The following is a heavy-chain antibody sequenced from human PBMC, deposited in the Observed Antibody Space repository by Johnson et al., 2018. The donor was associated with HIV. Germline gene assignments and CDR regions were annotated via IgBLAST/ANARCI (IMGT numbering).Heavy chain of an antibody. CDR2: INSDGSST. CDR3: ARDAKVGYGDAFDI. D-gene: IGHD5-12*01. V-gene: IGHV3-74*01. J-gene: IGHJ3*02. CDR1: GFTFSNYV. Sequence: VQLVEFGGGVVQPGRSLKLSCVASGFTFSNYVIHWVRQAPGKGLVWVSRINSDGSSTNYADSVKGRFTISRDNAKNTLYLQMNSLRAEDTAVFYCARDAKVGYGDAFDIWGHGTMVTVSS.